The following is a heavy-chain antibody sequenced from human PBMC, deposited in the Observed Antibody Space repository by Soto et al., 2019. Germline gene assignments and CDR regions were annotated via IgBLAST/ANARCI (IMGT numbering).Heavy chain of an antibody. V-gene: IGHV5-51*01. CDR2: IYPGDSDT. CDR1: GYNFSTYW. J-gene: IGHJ4*02. CDR3: ARVIFGSGEY. Sequence: GESLKISCEGSGYNFSTYWIGWVRQMPGKGLEWMGIIYPGDSDTTYSPSFQGQVTISADKSINTAYLQWTSLKASDTAMYYCARVIFGSGEYWGQGTLVTVSS. D-gene: IGHD6-25*01.